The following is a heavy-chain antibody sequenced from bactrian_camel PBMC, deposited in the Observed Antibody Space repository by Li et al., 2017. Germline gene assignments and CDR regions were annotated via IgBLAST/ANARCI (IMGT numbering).Heavy chain of an antibody. V-gene: IGHV3S40*01. J-gene: IGHJ4*01. CDR3: AADRLRCLTPKWDGEYTY. D-gene: IGHD8*01. Sequence: VQLVESGGGSVQAGGSLRLSCEVSGITEGTNCIGWFRQAPGKEREGVAAIMILGATTYYADSVKGRFTISQDNAKNAVYLQMNNLGPDDAALYYCAADRLRCLTPKWDGEYTYWAQGTQVTVS. CDR1: GITEGTNC. CDR2: IMILGATT.